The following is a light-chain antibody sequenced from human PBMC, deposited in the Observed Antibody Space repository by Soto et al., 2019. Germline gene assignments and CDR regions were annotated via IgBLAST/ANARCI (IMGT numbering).Light chain of an antibody. CDR3: QQYNDWPQT. Sequence: EIVMTQSQATLSVSPGERATLSCRASQSVRTNLACYQQKPGQVPRLLIYAASTRATGIPARFSGSGSGTEFTLTISSLQSEDFAVYYCQQYNDWPQTFGQGTKVEIK. V-gene: IGKV3-15*01. J-gene: IGKJ1*01. CDR1: QSVRTN. CDR2: AAS.